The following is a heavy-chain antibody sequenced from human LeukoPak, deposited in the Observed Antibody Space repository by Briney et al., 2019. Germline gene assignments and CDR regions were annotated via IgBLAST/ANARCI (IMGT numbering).Heavy chain of an antibody. CDR2: INPRGGST. Sequence: ASVKVSCRASGYTFTSHFMHWVRQAPGQGLEWMGIINPRGGSTSYTQKFQGRVTMTRDTSTSTVYMELSSLRSEDTAVYYCARVKSYYYDTSDKDAFDIWGQGTMVTVSS. D-gene: IGHD3-22*01. J-gene: IGHJ3*02. V-gene: IGHV1-46*01. CDR1: GYTFTSHF. CDR3: ARVKSYYYDTSDKDAFDI.